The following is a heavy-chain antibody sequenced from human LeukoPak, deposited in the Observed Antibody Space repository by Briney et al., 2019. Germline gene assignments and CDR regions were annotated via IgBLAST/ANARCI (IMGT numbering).Heavy chain of an antibody. J-gene: IGHJ6*03. CDR3: ARVARFLFGLSDYYYMDV. CDR2: IIPIFGTA. CDR1: GYTFTGYY. Sequence: SVKVSCKASGYTFTGYYMHWVRQAPGQGLEWMGGIIPIFGTANYAQKFQGRVTITADKSTSTAYMELSSLRSEDTAVYYCARVARFLFGLSDYYYMDVWGKGTTVTVSS. V-gene: IGHV1-69*06. D-gene: IGHD2-21*01.